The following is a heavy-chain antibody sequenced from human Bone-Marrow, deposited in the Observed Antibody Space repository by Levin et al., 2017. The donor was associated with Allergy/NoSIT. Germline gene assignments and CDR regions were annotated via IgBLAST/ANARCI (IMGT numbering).Heavy chain of an antibody. V-gene: IGHV3-21*01. CDR2: ISSSSSYI. Sequence: PGGSLRLSCAASGFTFSSYSMNWVRQAPGKGLEWVSSISSSSSYIYYADSVKGRFTISRDNAKNSLYLQMNSLRAEDTAVYYCARDVGRISTYAFDIWGQGTMVTVSS. CDR3: ARDVGRISTYAFDI. J-gene: IGHJ3*02. D-gene: IGHD2-15*01. CDR1: GFTFSSYS.